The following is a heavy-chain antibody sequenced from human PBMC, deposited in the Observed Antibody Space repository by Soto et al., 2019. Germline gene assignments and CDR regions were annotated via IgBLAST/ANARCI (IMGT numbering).Heavy chain of an antibody. V-gene: IGHV4-39*01. CDR3: ARQAHHDNWFDP. J-gene: IGHJ5*02. CDR1: GGSLSSSGYY. Sequence: SETLSLTCTVSGGSLSSSGYYWGWIRQPPGKGLEYIGSIYYSGSTYYNPSLRSRVTISVDTSKNYFSLKLRSVTAADTAVYYCARQAHHDNWFDPWGQGTLVTVSS. CDR2: IYYSGST.